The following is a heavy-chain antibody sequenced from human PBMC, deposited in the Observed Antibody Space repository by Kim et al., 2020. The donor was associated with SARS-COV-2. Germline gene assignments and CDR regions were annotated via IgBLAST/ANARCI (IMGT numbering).Heavy chain of an antibody. Sequence: KCQGRVTITADESTSTAYMELSSLRSEDTAVYYCARAVAYCGGDCYFFDYWGQGTLVTVSS. V-gene: IGHV1-69*01. J-gene: IGHJ4*02. D-gene: IGHD2-21*01. CDR3: ARAVAYCGGDCYFFDY.